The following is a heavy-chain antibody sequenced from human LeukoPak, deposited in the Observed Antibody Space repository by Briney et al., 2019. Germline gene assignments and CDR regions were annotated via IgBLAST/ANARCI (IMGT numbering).Heavy chain of an antibody. V-gene: IGHV3-43*02. J-gene: IGHJ4*02. CDR1: GFAFDDYS. Sequence: QSGGSLRLSCAASGFAFDDYSLLWVRQAPGKGLEWVSLISGDGGSTYYADSVKGRFTISRDNSKNSLYLQMNGLRTEDTALYYCAKDWFAAGTGWGQGTLVTVSS. D-gene: IGHD6-19*01. CDR3: AKDWFAAGTG. CDR2: ISGDGGST.